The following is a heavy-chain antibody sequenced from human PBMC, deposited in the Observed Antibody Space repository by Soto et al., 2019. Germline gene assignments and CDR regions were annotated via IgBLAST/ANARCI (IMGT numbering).Heavy chain of an antibody. CDR1: GFTFSSYS. V-gene: IGHV3-48*01. D-gene: IGHD6-13*01. J-gene: IGHJ6*02. Sequence: EVQLVESGGGLVQPGGSLRLSCAASGFTFSSYSMNWVRQAPGKGLEWVSYISSSSSTIYYADSVKGRFTISRDNAKNSLYLQMNSLRAEDTAVYYCARWEQQLGPGYNYYYGMDVWGQGTTVTVSS. CDR3: ARWEQQLGPGYNYYYGMDV. CDR2: ISSSSSTI.